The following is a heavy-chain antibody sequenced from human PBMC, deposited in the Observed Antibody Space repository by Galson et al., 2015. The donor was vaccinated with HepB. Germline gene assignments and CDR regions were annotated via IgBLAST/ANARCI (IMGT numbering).Heavy chain of an antibody. CDR3: ARDSGIAGADDY. D-gene: IGHD6-13*01. Sequence: SLRLSCAASGFTFSTYSMHWVRQAPGKGLEWVAFSSHDGNNENYADSLKGRFTVSRDNSKNSLDLQMNSLRDDDTAVYYCARDSGIAGADDYWGQGTLVTVSS. V-gene: IGHV3-30*04. CDR2: SSHDGNNE. CDR1: GFTFSTYS. J-gene: IGHJ4*02.